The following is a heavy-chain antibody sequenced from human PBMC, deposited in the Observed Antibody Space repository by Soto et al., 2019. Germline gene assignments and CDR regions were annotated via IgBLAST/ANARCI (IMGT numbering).Heavy chain of an antibody. CDR2: ISYDGSNK. D-gene: IGHD2-21*02. J-gene: IGHJ3*02. CDR1: GFTFRSFG. CDR3: AKVLPATAIEGGGEAFDT. Sequence: QVQLVESGGGVVQPGRSLRLSCAASGFTFRSFGMHWIRQAPGKGLEWVALISYDGSNKYYADSVRGRFTISRDNSKNTLYLEMNTLRVEDTAVYYCAKVLPATAIEGGGEAFDTWGQGTMVTVSS. V-gene: IGHV3-30*18.